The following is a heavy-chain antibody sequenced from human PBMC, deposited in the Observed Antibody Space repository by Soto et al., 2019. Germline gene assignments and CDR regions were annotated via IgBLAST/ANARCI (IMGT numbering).Heavy chain of an antibody. V-gene: IGHV3-64D*06. J-gene: IGHJ5*02. CDR3: GTGTTVFGVVIDWFDP. CDR2: ISSDGDTT. CDR1: GFTFRSYA. Sequence: PGGSLRLSCSASGFTFRSYAMHWVCQAPGKGLQYVSTISSDGDTTYYADPVKGRFTISRDNSKNTLFLQMSSLRHEDTAVYYCGTGTTVFGVVIDWFDPWGQGALVTVSS. D-gene: IGHD3-3*01.